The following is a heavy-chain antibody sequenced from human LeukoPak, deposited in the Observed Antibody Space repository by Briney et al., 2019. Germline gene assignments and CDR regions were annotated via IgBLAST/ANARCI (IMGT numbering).Heavy chain of an antibody. CDR1: GYSFTSYW. CDR2: IYPGDSDT. D-gene: IGHD3-3*01. J-gene: IGHJ6*02. V-gene: IGHV5-51*01. CDR3: ARPGIYDFWSGYHGLDGMGV. Sequence: GESLKISCKGSGYSFTSYWIGWVRQMPGKGLEWMGIIYPGDSDTRYSPSFQGQVTISADKSISTAYLQWSSLKASDTAMYYCARPGIYDFWSGYHGLDGMGVWGQGTTVTVSS.